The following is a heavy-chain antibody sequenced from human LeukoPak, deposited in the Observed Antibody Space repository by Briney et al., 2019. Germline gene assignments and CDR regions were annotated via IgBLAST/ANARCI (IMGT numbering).Heavy chain of an antibody. Sequence: GGSLRLSCAASGFTFSSYSMNWLRQAPGKGLEWVSYISSSGSTIYYADSVKGRFTISRDNAKNSLYLQMNSLRAEDTAVYYCARLRRTTTVTLGYYYGMDVWGQGTTVTVSS. CDR2: ISSSGSTI. CDR1: GFTFSSYS. D-gene: IGHD4-11*01. CDR3: ARLRRTTTVTLGYYYGMDV. V-gene: IGHV3-48*04. J-gene: IGHJ6*02.